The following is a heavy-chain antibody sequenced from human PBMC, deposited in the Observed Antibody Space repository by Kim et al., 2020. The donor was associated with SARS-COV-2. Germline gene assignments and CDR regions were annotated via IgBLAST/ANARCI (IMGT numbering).Heavy chain of an antibody. V-gene: IGHV3-73*01. J-gene: IGHJ4*02. CDR2: IRSKADGAAT. CDR1: GFTFSGSA. Sequence: GGSLRLSCAASGFTFSGSAMHWVRQASGKGLEWVGRIRSKADGAATAYAASVKGRFTISRDDSKNTAYLQMNSLKTEDTAVYYCTRRRDGYNSPDFDYWGQGTLVTVSS. D-gene: IGHD5-12*01. CDR3: TRRRDGYNSPDFDY.